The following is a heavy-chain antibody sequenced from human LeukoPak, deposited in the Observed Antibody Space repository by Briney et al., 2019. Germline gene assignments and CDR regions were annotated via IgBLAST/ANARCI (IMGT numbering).Heavy chain of an antibody. V-gene: IGHV4-30-2*01. Sequence: SDTLSLTCAVSGDSISSGGYSWSWIRQPPGKGLEWIGYIYHSGSTYYNPSLKSRATISVDRSKNQFSLKLSSVTAATTAVYYCARLVVVTAGGAFDIWGQGTMVSVSS. CDR2: IYHSGST. J-gene: IGHJ3*02. CDR3: ARLVVVTAGGAFDI. CDR1: GDSISSGGYS. D-gene: IGHD2-21*02.